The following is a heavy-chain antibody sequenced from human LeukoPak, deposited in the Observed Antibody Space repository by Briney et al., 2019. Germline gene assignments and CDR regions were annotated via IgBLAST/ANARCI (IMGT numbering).Heavy chain of an antibody. CDR1: GNYL. CDR2: INSDGSWT. D-gene: IGHD2/OR15-2a*01. J-gene: IGHJ4*02. CDR3: VSFYETY. V-gene: IGHV3-74*01. Sequence: GGTLRLACAASGNYLMHWARQVPGQGLVWVSHINSDGSWTSYADSVKGRFTISKDNAKNTVYLQMNSLRAEDTAVYYCVSFYETYWGRGTLVTVSS.